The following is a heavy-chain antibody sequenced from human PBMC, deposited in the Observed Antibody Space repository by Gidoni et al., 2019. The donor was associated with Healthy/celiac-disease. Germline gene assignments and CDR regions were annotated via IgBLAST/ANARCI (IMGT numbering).Heavy chain of an antibody. CDR3: AKDRADYGDYPYFDY. Sequence: EVQLLESGGGLVQPGGSLRLSCAASGFPFSSYAMSWVRQAPGKGLEWVSAISGSGGSTYYADSVKGRFTISRDNSKNTLYLQTNSLRAEDTAVYYCAKDRADYGDYPYFDYWGQGTLVTVSS. D-gene: IGHD4-17*01. V-gene: IGHV3-23*01. J-gene: IGHJ4*02. CDR2: ISGSGGST. CDR1: GFPFSSYA.